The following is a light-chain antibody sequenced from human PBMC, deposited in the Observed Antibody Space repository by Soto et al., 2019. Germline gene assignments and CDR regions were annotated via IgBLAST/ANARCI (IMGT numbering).Light chain of an antibody. J-gene: IGKJ4*01. Sequence: DIQMTQSPSSLSASVGDRVTISCQASQGVTKYVNWYQQKPGKAPKLLIYTASNLEAGVPSRFSGSGSGTHFTFTINSLQPEDIATYYCQQYLSLLTFGGGTKVEIK. CDR3: QQYLSLLT. V-gene: IGKV1-33*01. CDR1: QGVTKY. CDR2: TAS.